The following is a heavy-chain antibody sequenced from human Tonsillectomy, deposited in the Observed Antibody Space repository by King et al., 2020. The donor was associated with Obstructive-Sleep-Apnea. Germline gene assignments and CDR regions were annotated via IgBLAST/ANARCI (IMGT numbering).Heavy chain of an antibody. CDR1: GFTFSNYG. D-gene: IGHD1-26*01. Sequence: VQLVESGGGVVQPGRSLRLSCAASGFTFSNYGMHWVRQAPGKGLEWVAVISYDGSNKYYADSVKGRFTFSRDNSKNTLYLQMNSLRAEDTAVYYCAKERVRYSGCYGYYFDYWGEGTLVTVSS. V-gene: IGHV3-30*18. CDR3: AKERVRYSGCYGYYFDY. CDR2: ISYDGSNK. J-gene: IGHJ4*02.